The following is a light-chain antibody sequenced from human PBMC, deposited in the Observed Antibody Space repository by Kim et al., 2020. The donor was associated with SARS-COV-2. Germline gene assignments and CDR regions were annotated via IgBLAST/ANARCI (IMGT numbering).Light chain of an antibody. V-gene: IGLV1-44*01. CDR1: DSNNGGNT. Sequence: GQTITISCSGSDSNNGGNTVNWYQQLPGLAPKLLIYNTNQRPSGVPDRFSGSKSGTSASLAISGLQSEDEANYHCAAWDDRLTGWVFGGGTQLTVL. CDR2: NTN. J-gene: IGLJ3*02. CDR3: AAWDDRLTGWV.